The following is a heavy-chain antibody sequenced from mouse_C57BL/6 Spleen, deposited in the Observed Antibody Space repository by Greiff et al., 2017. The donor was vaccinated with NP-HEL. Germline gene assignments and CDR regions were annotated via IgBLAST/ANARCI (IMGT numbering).Heavy chain of an antibody. D-gene: IGHD3-2*02. V-gene: IGHV1-26*01. J-gene: IGHJ2*01. CDR3: ARGTAQGFDY. CDR1: GYTFTDYY. Sequence: DVKLQESGPELVKPGASVKISCKASGYTFTDYYMNWVKQSRGKSLEWIGDINPNNGGTSYNQKFKGKATLTVDKSSSTAYMELRSLTSEDSAVYYCARGTAQGFDYWGQGTTLTVSS. CDR2: INPNNGGT.